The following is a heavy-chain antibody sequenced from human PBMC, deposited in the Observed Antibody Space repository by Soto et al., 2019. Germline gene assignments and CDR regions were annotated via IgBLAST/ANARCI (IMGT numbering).Heavy chain of an antibody. V-gene: IGHV1-3*05. CDR1: EYTFTSYA. CDR3: ARSIVVVTALDY. CDR2: INAGNGNT. D-gene: IGHD2-21*02. Sequence: HVQLVQSGAEEKKPGASVKVSCKASEYTFTSYAMHWVRQAPGQRLEWMGWINAGNGNTKYSQKFQGRVTITRDTSASTAYMELSSLRSEDTAVYYCARSIVVVTALDYWGQGTLVTVSS. J-gene: IGHJ4*02.